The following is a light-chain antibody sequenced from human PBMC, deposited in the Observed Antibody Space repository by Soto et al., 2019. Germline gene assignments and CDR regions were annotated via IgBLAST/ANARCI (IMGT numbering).Light chain of an antibody. CDR3: QQYFRLRT. J-gene: IGKJ1*01. V-gene: IGKV1-8*01. Sequence: AIRMTQSPSSLSASTGDSVTITCRASQYISTNFAWYQQKPGEAPNLLIYAASTLQSGVPSRFSGSGSGTDFTLTISDLHSEDFGTYYCQQYFRLRTFGPGTKVE. CDR2: AAS. CDR1: QYISTN.